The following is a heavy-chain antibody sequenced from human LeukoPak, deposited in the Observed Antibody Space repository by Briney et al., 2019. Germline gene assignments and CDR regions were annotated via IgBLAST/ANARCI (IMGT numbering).Heavy chain of an antibody. J-gene: IGHJ6*02. Sequence: GGSLRLSCAASGFTFSSYGMHWVRQAPGKGLEWVAVISYDGSNKYYADSVKGRFTISRDNSKNTLYLQMNSLRAEDTAVYYCAKDKTLSMGGYYYGMDVWGQGTTVTVSS. CDR2: ISYDGSNK. CDR3: AKDKTLSMGGYYYGMDV. D-gene: IGHD2/OR15-2a*01. CDR1: GFTFSSYG. V-gene: IGHV3-30*18.